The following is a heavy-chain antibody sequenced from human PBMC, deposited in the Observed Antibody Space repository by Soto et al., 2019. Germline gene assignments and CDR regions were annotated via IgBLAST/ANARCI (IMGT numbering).Heavy chain of an antibody. Sequence: GGSLRLSCAASGFTFSSYGMHWVRQAPGKGLEWVAVIWYDGSNKYYADSVKGRFTISRDNSKNTLYLQMNSLRAEDTAVYYCASSGFWSGYCLDYWGQGTLVTVSS. D-gene: IGHD3-3*01. V-gene: IGHV3-33*01. J-gene: IGHJ4*02. CDR2: IWYDGSNK. CDR3: ASSGFWSGYCLDY. CDR1: GFTFSSYG.